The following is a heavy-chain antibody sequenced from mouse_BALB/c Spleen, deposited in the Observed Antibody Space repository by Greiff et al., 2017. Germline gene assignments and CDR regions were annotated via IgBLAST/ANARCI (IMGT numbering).Heavy chain of an antibody. Sequence: VKLMESGPGLVAPSQSLSITCTVSGFSLTSYDISWIRQPPGKGLEWLGVIWTGGGTNYNSAFMSRLSISKDNSKSQVFLKMNSLQTDDTAIYYCVRGPNYYAMDYWGRGTSVTVSS. CDR2: IWTGGGT. CDR1: GFSLTSYD. V-gene: IGHV2-9-2*01. J-gene: IGHJ4*01. CDR3: VRGPNYYAMDY.